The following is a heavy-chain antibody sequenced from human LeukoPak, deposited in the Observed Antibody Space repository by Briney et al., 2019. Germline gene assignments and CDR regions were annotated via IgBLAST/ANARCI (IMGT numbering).Heavy chain of an antibody. CDR1: GYTFTVYD. V-gene: IGHV1-8*01. J-gene: IGHJ4*02. CDR3: TRGSLSGSSRDY. CDR2: MNPNTGDT. D-gene: IGHD1-26*01. Sequence: ASVTVSCTASGYTFTVYDINWVRQATGQGRGWMGWMNPNTGDTGYAQKFQGRVTMTRNTSIDTAYMELSGLRSEDTAVYYCTRGSLSGSSRDYWGQGTLVTVS.